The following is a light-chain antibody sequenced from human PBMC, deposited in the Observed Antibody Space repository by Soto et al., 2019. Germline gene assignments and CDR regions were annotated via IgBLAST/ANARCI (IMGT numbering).Light chain of an antibody. Sequence: DIQMTQSPSSLSASVGDRVTITCRASQTISNYLNWYQQQPGKAPKLLIYAASSLQSGVPSRFSGSGSGTDFTLTISNLQPEDFATYYCQQAASFPITFGQGTRLEI. CDR2: AAS. CDR3: QQAASFPIT. CDR1: QTISNY. V-gene: IGKV1-39*01. J-gene: IGKJ5*01.